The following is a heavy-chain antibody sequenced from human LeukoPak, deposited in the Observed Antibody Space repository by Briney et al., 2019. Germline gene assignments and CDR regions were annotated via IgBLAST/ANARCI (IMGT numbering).Heavy chain of an antibody. CDR3: ARGAGATRNSWFDP. CDR1: GGSFSGYY. J-gene: IGHJ5*02. V-gene: IGHV4-34*01. Sequence: PSETLSLTCAVYGGSFSGYYWSWIRQPPGKGLEWIGEINHSGSTNYNPPLKSRVTISVDTSKNQFSLKLSSVTAADTAVYYCARGAGATRNSWFDPWGQGTLVTVSS. CDR2: INHSGST. D-gene: IGHD1-26*01.